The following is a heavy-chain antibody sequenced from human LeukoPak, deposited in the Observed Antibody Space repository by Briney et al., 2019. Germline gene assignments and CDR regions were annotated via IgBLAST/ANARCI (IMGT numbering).Heavy chain of an antibody. CDR1: GGSITRSTTYY. CDR3: VRRGTTSFDP. V-gene: IGHV4-39*01. J-gene: IGHJ5*02. D-gene: IGHD1-7*01. CDR2: IHHTGST. Sequence: SETLSLTCTVSGGSITRSTTYYWGWIRQPPGKGLGWIASIHHTGSTDFNPSLKSRVTLAIDTSNNQFSLRLSSVTAADTAFYYCVRRGTTSFDPWGQGTLVTVSS.